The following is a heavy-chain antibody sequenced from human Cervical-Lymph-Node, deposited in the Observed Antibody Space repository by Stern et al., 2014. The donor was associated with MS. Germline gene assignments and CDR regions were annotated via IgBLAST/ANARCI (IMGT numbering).Heavy chain of an antibody. D-gene: IGHD1-1*01. CDR1: GFSLSSGAVA. V-gene: IGHV2-5*02. CDR2: IDGDDTT. J-gene: IGHJ5*01. Sequence: QVTLKESGPSLVKPTETLTLTCKFSGFSLSSGAVAVAWIRQPPGKALEWLGLIDGDDTTYYRPSLRTRLTVSKDASRDHVVLVMTNMEPVDTATYYCARTGDPWFDSWGQGTLVTVSS. CDR3: ARTGDPWFDS.